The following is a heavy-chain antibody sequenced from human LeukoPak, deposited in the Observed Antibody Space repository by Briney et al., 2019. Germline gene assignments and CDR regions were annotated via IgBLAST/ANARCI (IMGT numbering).Heavy chain of an antibody. CDR1: GFTFSDYY. V-gene: IGHV3-11*06. CDR3: AKIAVAGGDYFDY. D-gene: IGHD6-19*01. J-gene: IGHJ4*02. CDR2: ISSSSTYT. Sequence: GGSLRLSCAASGFTFSDYYMSWIRQAPGKGLEWVSYISSSSTYTNYADSVKGRFTISRDNAKNSLYLQMNSLRAEDTAVYYCAKIAVAGGDYFDYWGQGALVTVSS.